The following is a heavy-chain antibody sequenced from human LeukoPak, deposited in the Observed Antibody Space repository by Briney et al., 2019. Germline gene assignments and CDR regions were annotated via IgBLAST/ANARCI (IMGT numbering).Heavy chain of an antibody. V-gene: IGHV4-30-2*01. Sequence: SQTLLLTCTVSGGSFSSGGYYWSWIRHPPGRGLEWIGYIYHSGSTYYNPSLKSRVTISVDTSKNQFSLKLSSVTAADTAVYYCARGYIIYYMDVWGKGTTVTVSS. CDR3: ARGYIIYYMDV. CDR1: GGSFSSGGYY. CDR2: IYHSGST. J-gene: IGHJ6*03. D-gene: IGHD3-10*01.